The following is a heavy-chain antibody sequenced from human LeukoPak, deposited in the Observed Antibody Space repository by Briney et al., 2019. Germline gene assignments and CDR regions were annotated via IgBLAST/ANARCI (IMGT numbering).Heavy chain of an antibody. D-gene: IGHD1/OR15-1a*01. CDR1: GGSISSSNW. CDR2: IHYSGST. CDR3: AREVSNNRVFDY. Sequence: SETLSLTCAVSGGSISSSNWWSWVRQPPGKGLAWIGEIHYSGSTNYNPSFKSRVTISVDRSKNQFSLRLSSVTAADTAVFYCAREVSNNRVFDYWGQGTLVTVSS. V-gene: IGHV4-4*02. J-gene: IGHJ4*02.